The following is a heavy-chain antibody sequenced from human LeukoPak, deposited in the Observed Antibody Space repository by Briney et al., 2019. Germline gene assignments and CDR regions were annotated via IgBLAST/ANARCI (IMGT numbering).Heavy chain of an antibody. D-gene: IGHD3-10*01. J-gene: IGHJ4*02. CDR1: GGSISSGSYY. CDR2: IYTSGST. Sequence: SETLSLTCTVSGGSISSGSYYWSWIRQPAGKGLEWTGRIYTSGSTYYNPSLKSRVTISVDTSKNQFSLKLSSVTAADTAVYYCARVTSYGSGSYYGGLFDYWGQGALVTVSS. CDR3: ARVTSYGSGSYYGGLFDY. V-gene: IGHV4-61*02.